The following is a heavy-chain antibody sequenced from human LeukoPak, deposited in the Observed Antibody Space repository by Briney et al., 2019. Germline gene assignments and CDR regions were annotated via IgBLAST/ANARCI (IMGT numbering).Heavy chain of an antibody. CDR1: GYTFTSYY. CDR2: INPSGGST. Sequence: ASVKVSCKASGYTFTSYYMHWVRQAPGQGLEWMGIINPSGGSTSYAQKFQGRVTMTRDTSTSTVYMELSSLRSEDTAVYYCARGIWFGDQLGLHFDYWGLGTLVTVSS. D-gene: IGHD3-10*01. V-gene: IGHV1-46*01. J-gene: IGHJ4*02. CDR3: ARGIWFGDQLGLHFDY.